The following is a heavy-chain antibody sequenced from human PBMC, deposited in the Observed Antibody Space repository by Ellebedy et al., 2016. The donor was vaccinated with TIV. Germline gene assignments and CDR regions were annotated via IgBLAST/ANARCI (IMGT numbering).Heavy chain of an antibody. CDR1: GGSFSGYY. V-gene: IGHV4-34*01. Sequence: SETLSLXXAVYGGSFSGYYWSWIRQPPGKGLEWIGEINHSGSTNYNPSLKSRVTISVDTSKNQFSLKLSSVTAADTAVYYCARLGYQLLQYYFDYWGQGTLVTVSS. J-gene: IGHJ4*02. CDR3: ARLGYQLLQYYFDY. CDR2: INHSGST. D-gene: IGHD2-2*01.